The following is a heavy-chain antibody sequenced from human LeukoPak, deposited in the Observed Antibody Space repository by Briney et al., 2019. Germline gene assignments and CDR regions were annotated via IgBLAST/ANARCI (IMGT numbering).Heavy chain of an antibody. V-gene: IGHV1-69*05. J-gene: IGHJ5*02. CDR3: ARVGAYCGGDCFNWLDP. CDR2: IIPIFGTA. Sequence: SVKVSCKASGGTFSSYAISWVRQAPGQGLEWMGGIIPIFGTANYAQKFQGRVTITTDESTSTAYMELSSLRSEDTAVYYCARVGAYCGGDCFNWLDPWGQGTLVTVSS. CDR1: GGTFSSYA. D-gene: IGHD2-21*02.